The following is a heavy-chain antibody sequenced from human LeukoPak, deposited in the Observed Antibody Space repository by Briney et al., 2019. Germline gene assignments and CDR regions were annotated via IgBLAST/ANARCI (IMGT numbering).Heavy chain of an antibody. CDR1: GGSISSYS. D-gene: IGHD5-12*01. J-gene: IGHJ3*02. CDR3: ARHGGESIVAMILHAFDI. V-gene: IGHV4-59*08. CDR2: IYYSGST. Sequence: PSETLSLTCTVSGGSISSYSWSWIRQPPGKGLEWIGSIYYSGSTNYNPSLKSRVTMSVDTSKNQFSLKLSSVTDADTAVYYCARHGGESIVAMILHAFDIWGQGTMVTVSS.